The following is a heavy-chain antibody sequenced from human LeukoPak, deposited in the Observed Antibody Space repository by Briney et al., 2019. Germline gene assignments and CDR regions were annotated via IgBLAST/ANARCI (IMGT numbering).Heavy chain of an antibody. CDR2: IYPSDSDT. J-gene: IGHJ4*02. D-gene: IGHD3-3*01. CDR3: VRGGGFGMPGHY. Sequence: GESLKISCKGSGYSFTNYWIGWVRQMPGKGLEWMGIIYPSDSDTTYSPSFQGQVTISADKSITTAYLQWRSLKASDTATYYCVRGGGFGMPGHYWGQGTLVTVSS. CDR1: GYSFTNYW. V-gene: IGHV5-51*01.